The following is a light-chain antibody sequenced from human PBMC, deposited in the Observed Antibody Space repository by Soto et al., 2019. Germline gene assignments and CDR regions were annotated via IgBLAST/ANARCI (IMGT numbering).Light chain of an antibody. Sequence: QSVLTQPPSVSGAPGQRVTISCAGSSSNIGATYDVHWYQQLPGTAPKLLIYGSTNRPSGVPDRFSGSKSGASASLAITGLQAEDEAHYYCSSYTSSSTVVFGGGTKLTVL. V-gene: IGLV1-40*01. CDR1: SSNIGATYD. J-gene: IGLJ2*01. CDR3: SSYTSSSTVV. CDR2: GST.